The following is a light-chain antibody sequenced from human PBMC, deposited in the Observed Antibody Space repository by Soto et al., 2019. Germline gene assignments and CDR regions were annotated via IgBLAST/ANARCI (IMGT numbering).Light chain of an antibody. Sequence: QSALTQPASVSGSPGQSITISCTGTSSDVGGYNYVSWYQQHPGKAPKLMIYEVSNRPSGVSNRFSGSKSANTASLTISGLQAEDEADYFCSSYGSTSTRYVFGTETKLTVL. CDR3: SSYGSTSTRYV. CDR2: EVS. CDR1: SSDVGGYNY. V-gene: IGLV2-14*01. J-gene: IGLJ1*01.